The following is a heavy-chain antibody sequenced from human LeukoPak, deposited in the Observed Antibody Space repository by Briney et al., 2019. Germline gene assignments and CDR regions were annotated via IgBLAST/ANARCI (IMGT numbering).Heavy chain of an antibody. J-gene: IGHJ4*02. D-gene: IGHD3-9*01. V-gene: IGHV3-7*03. CDR3: ARAPRYFDWLFKGGVGYYFDY. CDR1: GFTFSRYW. Sequence: GGSLRLSCAASGFTFSRYWMSWVRQAPGKGLEWVANIKQDGSEKYYVDSVKGRFTISRDNAKNSLYLQMNSLRAEDTAVYYCARAPRYFDWLFKGGVGYYFDYWGQGTLVTVSS. CDR2: IKQDGSEK.